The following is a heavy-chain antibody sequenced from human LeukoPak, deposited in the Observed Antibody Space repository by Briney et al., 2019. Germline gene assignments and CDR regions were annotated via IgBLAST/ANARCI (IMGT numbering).Heavy chain of an antibody. CDR1: GFAFSNHW. CDR2: INQDGSQK. V-gene: IGHV3-7*01. D-gene: IGHD3-22*01. Sequence: PGGSLRLSCVASGFAFSNHWMTWVRQAPGKGLEWVANINQDGSQKYDVDSVKGRFTISRDNAKKSLYLQMSSLRAEDTAVYYCARESITLIGAVLTTEASGFDYWGQGTLVTVSS. J-gene: IGHJ4*02. CDR3: ARESITLIGAVLTTEASGFDY.